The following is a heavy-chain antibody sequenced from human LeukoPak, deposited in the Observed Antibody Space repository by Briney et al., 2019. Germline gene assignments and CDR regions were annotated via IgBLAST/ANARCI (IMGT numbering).Heavy chain of an antibody. J-gene: IGHJ4*02. V-gene: IGHV3-7*01. CDR1: GFTFSSYW. D-gene: IGHD6-19*01. Sequence: GGSLRLSCAASGFTFSSYWMSWVRQAPGKGLEWVANIKQDGGEKSYVDSVKGRFTISRDNTKNSLYLQMNSLRAEDTAVYFCAREWAGPSFDYWGQGTLVTVSS. CDR2: IKQDGGEK. CDR3: AREWAGPSFDY.